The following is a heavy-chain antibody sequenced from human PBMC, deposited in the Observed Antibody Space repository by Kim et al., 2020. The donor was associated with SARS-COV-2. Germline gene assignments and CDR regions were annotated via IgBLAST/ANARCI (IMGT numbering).Heavy chain of an antibody. Sequence: ASVKVSCKASGYTFTSYYMHWVRQAPGQGLEWMGIINPSGGSTSYAQKFQGRVTMTRDTSTSTVYMELSSLRSEDTAVYYCAREWYSLHGISGYDFTGNFDYWGQGTLVTVSS. CDR1: GYTFTSYY. V-gene: IGHV1-46*01. J-gene: IGHJ4*02. CDR2: INPSGGST. D-gene: IGHD5-12*01. CDR3: AREWYSLHGISGYDFTGNFDY.